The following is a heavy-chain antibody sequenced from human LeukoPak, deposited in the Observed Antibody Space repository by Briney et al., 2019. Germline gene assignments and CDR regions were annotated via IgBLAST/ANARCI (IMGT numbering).Heavy chain of an antibody. Sequence: PGGSLTLSCSASSFSITDKYMTWVRQGPGKGLECVALFYRGEVTASADSVRGRFTISRDSGTNTLFLQMDNLRVDDTAVYYCARVVAAIALRDYHYVDVRGKGTTLSVS. CDR2: FYRGEVT. V-gene: IGHV3-53*01. D-gene: IGHD6-19*01. J-gene: IGHJ6*03. CDR3: ARVVAAIALRDYHYVDV. CDR1: SFSITDKY.